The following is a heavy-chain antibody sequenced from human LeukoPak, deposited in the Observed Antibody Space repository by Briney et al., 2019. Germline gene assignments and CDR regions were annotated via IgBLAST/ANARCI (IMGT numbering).Heavy chain of an antibody. D-gene: IGHD6-13*01. V-gene: IGHV3-11*06. CDR3: AREASSSSWYYFDY. Sequence: GGSLRLSCAASGFTFSDYYMSWIRQAPGKGLEWVSYISSSSSYTNYADSVKGRFTISRDNAKNSLYLQMKSLRAEDTAVYYCAREASSSSWYYFDYWGQGTLVTVSS. J-gene: IGHJ4*02. CDR2: ISSSSSYT. CDR1: GFTFSDYY.